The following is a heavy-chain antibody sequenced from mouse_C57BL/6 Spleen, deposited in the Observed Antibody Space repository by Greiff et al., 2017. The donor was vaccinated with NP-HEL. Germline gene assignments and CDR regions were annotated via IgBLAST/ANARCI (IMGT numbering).Heavy chain of an antibody. J-gene: IGHJ1*03. CDR3: AGYSNYGGWYFDV. Sequence: QVQLQQPGAELVKPGASVKLSCKASGYTFTSYWMHWVKQRPGQGLEWIGDIYPGSGSTNYNEKFKSKATLTVDTSSSTAYMQLSSLTSEDSAVYYCAGYSNYGGWYFDVWGTGTTVTVSS. CDR1: GYTFTSYW. V-gene: IGHV1-55*01. D-gene: IGHD2-5*01. CDR2: IYPGSGST.